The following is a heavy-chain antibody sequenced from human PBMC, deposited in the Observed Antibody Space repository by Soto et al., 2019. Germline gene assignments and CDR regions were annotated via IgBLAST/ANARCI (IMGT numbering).Heavy chain of an antibody. V-gene: IGHV4-4*02. CDR1: GGTISSSNC. D-gene: IGHD3-10*01. J-gene: IGHJ5*02. CDR2: IYHSGST. CDR3: ARPRVRGVSPGWFEP. Sequence: SETLSFTCAVSGGTISSSNCCSWDRQPPEKGLEWIGEIYHSGSTHYNPSLKSRVTISVDKSKNQFCLKLSSVTAADTAGYYCARPRVRGVSPGWFEPWGQGTQFTGSS.